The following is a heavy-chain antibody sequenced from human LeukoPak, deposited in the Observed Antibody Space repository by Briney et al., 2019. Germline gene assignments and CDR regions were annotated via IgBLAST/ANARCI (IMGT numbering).Heavy chain of an antibody. Sequence: PGGSLRLSCGASGFTFSADDMPWVRQAPGKGLEWVSSIGSDNKPHYSESVKGRFAISRDNSKSMLFLQLNSLRAEDTALYYFARVQHYYVVLYVWGQGTTVTVSS. J-gene: IGHJ6*02. CDR3: ARVQHYYVVLYV. CDR2: IGSDNKP. D-gene: IGHD3-10*02. V-gene: IGHV3-23*05. CDR1: GFTFSADD.